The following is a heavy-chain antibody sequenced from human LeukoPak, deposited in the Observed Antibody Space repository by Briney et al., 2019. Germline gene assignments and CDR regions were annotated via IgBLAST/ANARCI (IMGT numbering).Heavy chain of an antibody. CDR1: GFTFSTYS. CDR3: AREPTAMIL. CDR2: ISSSSTYI. D-gene: IGHD5-18*01. J-gene: IGHJ4*02. V-gene: IGHV3-21*01. Sequence: GGSLRLSCAASGFTFSTYSMNWVRQTPGKGPEWVSSISSSSTYIYYADSVKGRFTISRDNAKNSLYLQMNSLRVEDTAVYYCAREPTAMILWGQGTLVTVSS.